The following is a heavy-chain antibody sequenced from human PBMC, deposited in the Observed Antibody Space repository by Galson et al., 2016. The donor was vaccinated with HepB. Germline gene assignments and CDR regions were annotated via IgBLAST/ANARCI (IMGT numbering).Heavy chain of an antibody. CDR1: GDSVSGTTIA. J-gene: IGHJ4*02. V-gene: IGHV6-1*01. CDR3: ARTWHSSFDY. CDR2: TYYRSKWYY. D-gene: IGHD6-13*01. Sequence: CAISGDSVSGTTIAWNWIRHSPSRGLEWLGRTYYRSKWYYDYAGSVKSRITINPDTSRNQFSLQLNSVTPEDTAVCYCARTWHSSFDYWGQGTLVPVSS.